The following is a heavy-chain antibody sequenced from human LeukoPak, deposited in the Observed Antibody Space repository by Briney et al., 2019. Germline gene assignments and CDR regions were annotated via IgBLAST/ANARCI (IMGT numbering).Heavy chain of an antibody. J-gene: IGHJ5*02. CDR3: ARGHLDDFWSAPQRWFDP. D-gene: IGHD3-3*01. CDR1: GYSISSGYY. V-gene: IGHV4-38-2*02. Sequence: KASETLSLTCTVSGYSISSGYYWGWIRQPLGKGLEWIGSIYHSGSTYYNPSLKSRVTISVDTSKNQFSLKLSSVTAADTAVYYCARGHLDDFWSAPQRWFDPWGQGTLVTVSS. CDR2: IYHSGST.